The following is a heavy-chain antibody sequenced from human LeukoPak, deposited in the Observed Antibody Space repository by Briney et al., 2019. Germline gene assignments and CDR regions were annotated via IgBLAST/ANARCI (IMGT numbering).Heavy chain of an antibody. CDR2: IKQDGSEK. CDR1: GFTFSSYA. Sequence: PGGSLRLSCAASGFTFSSYAMSWVRQAPGKGLEWVANIKQDGSEKYYVDSVKGRFTISRDNAKNSLYLQMNSLRAEDTAVYYCARDFRLLWFGDLFDYWGQGTLVTVPS. J-gene: IGHJ4*02. D-gene: IGHD3-10*01. V-gene: IGHV3-7*01. CDR3: ARDFRLLWFGDLFDY.